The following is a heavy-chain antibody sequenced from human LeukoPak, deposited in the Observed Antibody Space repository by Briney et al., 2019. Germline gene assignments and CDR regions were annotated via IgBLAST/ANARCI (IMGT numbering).Heavy chain of an antibody. CDR1: GYSFTSYW. CDR2: IYPGDSDT. CDR3: ARQPMGGYYDSSGYPTDAFDI. Sequence: GESLKISCKGSGYSFTSYWIGWVRQMPGKGLEWMGIIYPGDSDTRYSPSFQGQVTISADNSISTAYLQWSSLKASDTAMYYCARQPMGGYYDSSGYPTDAFDIWGQGTMVTVSS. J-gene: IGHJ3*02. D-gene: IGHD3-22*01. V-gene: IGHV5-51*01.